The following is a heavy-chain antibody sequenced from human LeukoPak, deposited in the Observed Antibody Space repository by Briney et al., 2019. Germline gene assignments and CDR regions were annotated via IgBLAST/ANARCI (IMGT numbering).Heavy chain of an antibody. Sequence: GGSLRLSCEASGFTFSDYYMSWIRQAPGKGLVWVSRISSDGSITGYADSVKGRFTISRDNAKNTLYLQMNSLRAEDTAVYYCARHLNYYLDYWGQGTLVTVSS. CDR2: ISSDGSIT. CDR1: GFTFSDYY. D-gene: IGHD3-10*01. J-gene: IGHJ4*02. V-gene: IGHV3-74*01. CDR3: ARHLNYYLDY.